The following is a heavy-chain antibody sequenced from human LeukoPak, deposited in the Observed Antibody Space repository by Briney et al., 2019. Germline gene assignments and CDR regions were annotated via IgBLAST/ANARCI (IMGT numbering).Heavy chain of an antibody. D-gene: IGHD6-6*01. CDR3: AREGAYRTSSPAGY. J-gene: IGHJ4*02. V-gene: IGHV3-7*01. Sequence: PGGSLRLSCAAPGFTFSSYWMSWVRQAPGKGLEWVANINQDGSEKYFVDSVKGRFTISRDNAKNSLYLQMNSLRAEDTAVYYCAREGAYRTSSPAGYWGQGTLVTVSS. CDR1: GFTFSSYW. CDR2: INQDGSEK.